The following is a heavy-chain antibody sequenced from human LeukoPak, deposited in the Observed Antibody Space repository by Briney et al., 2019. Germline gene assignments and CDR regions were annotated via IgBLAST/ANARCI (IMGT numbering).Heavy chain of an antibody. J-gene: IGHJ6*02. CDR2: IKQDGSEK. V-gene: IGHV3-7*01. D-gene: IGHD6-19*01. CDR1: GFTFSSYW. Sequence: PGGSLRLSCAASGFTFSSYWMSRVRQAPGKGLEGVANIKQDGSEKYYVESVKGRFTISRDNAKNSLDLQMNSLRAEDTAVYYCARDPYSSGWPSYYYYGMDVWGQGTTVTVSS. CDR3: ARDPYSSGWPSYYYYGMDV.